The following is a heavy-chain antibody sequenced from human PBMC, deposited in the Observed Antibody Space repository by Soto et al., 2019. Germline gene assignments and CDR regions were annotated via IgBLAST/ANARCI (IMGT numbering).Heavy chain of an antibody. Sequence: ASVKVSCKASGYTFTSYGISWVRQAPGQGLEWMGWINAYNGNTNYAQKLQGRVTMTTDTSTSTAYMELRSLRSDDTAVYYCARLKAGKRPFITIFGVDQDDYWGQGPL. CDR3: ARLKAGKRPFITIFGVDQDDY. CDR2: INAYNGNT. D-gene: IGHD3-3*01. J-gene: IGHJ4*02. CDR1: GYTFTSYG. V-gene: IGHV1-18*04.